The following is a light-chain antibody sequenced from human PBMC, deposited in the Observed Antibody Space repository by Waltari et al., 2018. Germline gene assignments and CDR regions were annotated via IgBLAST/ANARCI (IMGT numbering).Light chain of an antibody. V-gene: IGKV1D-12*01. CDR3: QQVNSYPCT. Sequence: DIQMTQSPSYVSASVGDRVTITCRASQDLSNWLDWYQQRPGEAPKLLIYAASILQSGVPSRFSRSASGSDFNHTITSLQPDDFGSYHCQQVNSYPCTFGQGTKLEI. CDR1: QDLSNW. CDR2: AAS. J-gene: IGKJ2*02.